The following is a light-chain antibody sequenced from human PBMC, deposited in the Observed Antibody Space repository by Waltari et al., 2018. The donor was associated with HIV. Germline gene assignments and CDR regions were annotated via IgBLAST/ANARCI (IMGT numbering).Light chain of an antibody. CDR1: RSNIGSNI. V-gene: IGLV1-44*01. Sequence: QSVLTQPPSASGTPGQRVTIPCSGSRSNIGSNIVNWYQQLPGAAPQLLIYANEQRTSGVPDRFSGSKSGTSASPAISGLQSEDEADYFCAAWDDSLKGGAFGGGTKLTVL. J-gene: IGLJ2*01. CDR2: ANE. CDR3: AAWDDSLKGGA.